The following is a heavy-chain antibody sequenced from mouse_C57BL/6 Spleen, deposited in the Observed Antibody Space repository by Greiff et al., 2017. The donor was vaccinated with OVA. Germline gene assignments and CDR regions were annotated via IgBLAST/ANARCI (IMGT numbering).Heavy chain of an antibody. CDR3: ARSLSYDYPYYYAMDY. V-gene: IGHV7-3*01. Sequence: EVKLVESGGGLVQPGGSLSLSCAASGFTFTDYYMSWVRQPPGKALEWLGFIRNKANGYTTEYSASVKGRFTISRDNSQSILYLQMNALRAEDSATYYCARSLSYDYPYYYAMDYWGQGTSVTVSS. CDR1: GFTFTDYY. D-gene: IGHD2-4*01. J-gene: IGHJ4*01. CDR2: IRNKANGYTT.